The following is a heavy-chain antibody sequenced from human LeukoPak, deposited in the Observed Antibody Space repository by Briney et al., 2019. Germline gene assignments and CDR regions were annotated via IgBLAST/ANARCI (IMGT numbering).Heavy chain of an antibody. CDR2: IWYDTINK. Sequence: PGGSLRLSCAASGFTFSSYGMHWVRQAPGKGLEWVAVIWYDTINKNYADFVKGRFTVSRDNPKNTLYLQMNSLTVEDTAVYYCVRDRDTGAYAAGFDYWGQGTLATVSS. CDR1: GFTFSSYG. D-gene: IGHD6-13*01. CDR3: VRDRDTGAYAAGFDY. V-gene: IGHV3-33*08. J-gene: IGHJ4*02.